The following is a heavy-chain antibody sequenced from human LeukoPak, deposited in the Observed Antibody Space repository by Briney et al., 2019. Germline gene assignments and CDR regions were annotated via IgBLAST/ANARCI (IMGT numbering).Heavy chain of an antibody. D-gene: IGHD3-22*01. CDR3: ARDPSWLGYFDY. Sequence: PGGSLRLSCAASGFTFSSWGMHWVRQAPGKGLEWVAVIWNDGTNKYYADSVKGRFTISRDNSKKTVYLQMNSLRAEDTAVYYCARDPSWLGYFDYWGQGTLVTVAS. J-gene: IGHJ4*02. V-gene: IGHV3-33*01. CDR2: IWNDGTNK. CDR1: GFTFSSWG.